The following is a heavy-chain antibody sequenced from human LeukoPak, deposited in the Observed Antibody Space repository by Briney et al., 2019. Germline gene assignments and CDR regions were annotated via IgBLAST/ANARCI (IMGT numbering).Heavy chain of an antibody. Sequence: SETLSLTCTVSGGPISSYYWSWIRQPAGKGLEWIGRIYTSGSTNYNPSLKSRVTISVDTSKNQFSLKLSSVTAADTAVYYCARGTEKTYDYVWGSYPDYWGQGTLVTVSS. J-gene: IGHJ4*02. CDR2: IYTSGST. V-gene: IGHV4-4*07. CDR1: GGPISSYY. CDR3: ARGTEKTYDYVWGSYPDY. D-gene: IGHD3-16*02.